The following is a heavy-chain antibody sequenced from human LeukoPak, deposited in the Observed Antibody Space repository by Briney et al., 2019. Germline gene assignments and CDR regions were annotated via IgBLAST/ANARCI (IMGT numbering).Heavy chain of an antibody. V-gene: IGHV4-59*08. CDR2: ISYSGRT. J-gene: IGHJ4*02. CDR1: GGSISSDY. D-gene: IGHD2-2*02. Sequence: SETLSLTCTVSGGSISSDYWSWIRQPPGEGLEWIGYISYSGRTYYNPSLRSRVTISVDTSKNHFPLKLSSVTAADTAVYYCARGLYRYGRSTFDYWGQGTLVTVSS. CDR3: ARGLYRYGRSTFDY.